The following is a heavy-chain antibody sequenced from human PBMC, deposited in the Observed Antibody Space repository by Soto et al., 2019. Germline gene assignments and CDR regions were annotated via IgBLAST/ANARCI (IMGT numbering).Heavy chain of an antibody. J-gene: IGHJ4*02. CDR1: GYTFTTYD. V-gene: IGHV1-8*01. CDR2: MNPNSGNT. Sequence: QVQLVPSGAEVKKPGASVKVFCKASGYTFTTYDIDWLRQATGQALEWMGWMNPNSGNTGYAQKFQGRVTMTRNTSISTAYMELSGLRSDDTAVYYCAITPLLVSFGFDYWGQGTMVTVYS. D-gene: IGHD3-3*01. CDR3: AITPLLVSFGFDY.